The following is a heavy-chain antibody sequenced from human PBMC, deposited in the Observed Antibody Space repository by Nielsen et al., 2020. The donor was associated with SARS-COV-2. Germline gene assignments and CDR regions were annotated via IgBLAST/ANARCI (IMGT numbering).Heavy chain of an antibody. V-gene: IGHV3-9*01. CDR1: GFTFDDYA. J-gene: IGHJ6*02. Sequence: SLKISCAASGFTFDDYAMHWVRQDPGKGLEWVSGISWNSGSIGYADSVKGRFTISRDNAKNSLYLQMNSLRAEDTALYYCALGGSSDYYYYYGMDVWGQGTTVTVSS. CDR2: ISWNSGSI. D-gene: IGHD1-26*01. CDR3: ALGGSSDYYYYYGMDV.